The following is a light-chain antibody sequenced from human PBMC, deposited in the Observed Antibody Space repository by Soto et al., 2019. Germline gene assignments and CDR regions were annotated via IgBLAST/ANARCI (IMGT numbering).Light chain of an antibody. CDR3: QKYGTSAL. Sequence: EIVLTQSPGTLSLSPGERATLSCRASQSVSDMYLAWYQHKPGQAPRLLIYASNRATGIPDRFSGSGSGTDLTLTINRLEPEDFAVYYCQKYGTSALFGPGTKVEIK. J-gene: IGKJ3*01. V-gene: IGKV3-20*01. CDR2: AS. CDR1: QSVSDMY.